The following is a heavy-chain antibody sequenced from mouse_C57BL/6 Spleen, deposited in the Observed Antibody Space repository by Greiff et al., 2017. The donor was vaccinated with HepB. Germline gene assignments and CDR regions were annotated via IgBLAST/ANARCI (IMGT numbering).Heavy chain of an antibody. D-gene: IGHD2-4*01. CDR2: IYPGDGDT. V-gene: IGHV1-80*01. CDR1: GYAFSSYW. CDR3: ARGGFYYDYDEGGVKAMDY. Sequence: QVHVKQSGAELVKPGASVKISCKASGYAFSSYWMNWVKQRPGKGLEWIGQIYPGDGDTNYNGKFKGKATLTADKSSSTAYMQLSSLTSEDSAVYFCARGGFYYDYDEGGVKAMDYWGQGTSVTVSS. J-gene: IGHJ4*01.